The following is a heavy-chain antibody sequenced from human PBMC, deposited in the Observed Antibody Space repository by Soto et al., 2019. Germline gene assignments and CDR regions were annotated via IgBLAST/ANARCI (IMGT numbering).Heavy chain of an antibody. V-gene: IGHV4-34*01. CDR3: AGYYYDSSGYDY. CDR2: INHSGST. Sequence: PSETLSLTCAVYGGSFSGYYWSWIRQPPGKGLEWIGEINHSGSTNYNPSLKSRVTISVDTSKNQFSLKLSSVTAADTAVYYCAGYYYDSSGYDYWGQGTLVTVSS. D-gene: IGHD3-22*01. CDR1: GGSFSGYY. J-gene: IGHJ4*02.